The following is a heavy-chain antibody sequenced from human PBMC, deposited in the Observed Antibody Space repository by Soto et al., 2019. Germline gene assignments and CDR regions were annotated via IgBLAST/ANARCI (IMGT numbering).Heavy chain of an antibody. Sequence: GESLKISCQSSGYSFTNYWISWVRQMPGKGLEWMGTIDPSDSYTNYSPSFQGHVTISADKSISTAYLQWSSLKASDTAMYYCARRYSSGWRHFDYWGQGTLVTVS. V-gene: IGHV5-10-1*01. CDR2: IDPSDSYT. CDR3: ARRYSSGWRHFDY. D-gene: IGHD6-19*01. CDR1: GYSFTNYW. J-gene: IGHJ4*02.